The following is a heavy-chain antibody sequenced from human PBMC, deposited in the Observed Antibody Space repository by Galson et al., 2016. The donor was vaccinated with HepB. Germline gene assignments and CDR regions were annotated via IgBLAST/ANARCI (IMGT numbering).Heavy chain of an antibody. CDR3: AKPRAATTSYFDY. Sequence: SLRLSCAASGFTFSSHTMSWVRQLPGKGLVWVSGMSGGGGSIFYADSVKGRFIISRDNSKNTLYLQMNSLRPEDTAIYYCAKPRAATTSYFDYWGQGILVTVSS. CDR1: GFTFSSHT. D-gene: IGHD1-14*01. CDR2: MSGGGGSI. V-gene: IGHV3-23*01. J-gene: IGHJ4*02.